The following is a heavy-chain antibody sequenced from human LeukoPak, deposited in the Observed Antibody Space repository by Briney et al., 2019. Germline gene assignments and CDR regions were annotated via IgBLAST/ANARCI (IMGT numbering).Heavy chain of an antibody. D-gene: IGHD3-16*01. CDR2: ISAYNGST. V-gene: IGHV1-18*01. J-gene: IGHJ4*02. Sequence: ASVKVSCKASGYTFTSYGITWVRQAPGQGLEWMGWISAYNGSTNYAQKFQGRVTMTTDTSTTTAYMELRSLRSDDTAVYYCARERGAWVGGVEIDYWAQEPLVTVSS. CDR1: GYTFTSYG. CDR3: ARERGAWVGGVEIDY.